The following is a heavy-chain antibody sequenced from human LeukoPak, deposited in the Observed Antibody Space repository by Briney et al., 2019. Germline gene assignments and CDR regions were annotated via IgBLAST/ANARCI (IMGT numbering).Heavy chain of an antibody. CDR1: GFTFSNAW. CDR2: IKSKTDGGTT. D-gene: IGHD1-26*01. Sequence: GGSLRLSCAASGFTFSNAWMSWVRQAPGKGLEWVGRIKSKTDGGTTDYAAPVKGRFTISRDDSKNTLYLQMNSLKTEDTAVYYCTTEELYYYYYYMDVWGKGTTVTVSS. CDR3: TTEELYYYYYYMDV. J-gene: IGHJ6*03. V-gene: IGHV3-15*01.